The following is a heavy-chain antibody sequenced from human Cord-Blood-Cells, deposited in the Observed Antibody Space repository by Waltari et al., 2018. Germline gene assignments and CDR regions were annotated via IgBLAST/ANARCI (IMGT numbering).Heavy chain of an antibody. D-gene: IGHD3-10*01. CDR3: AKGAWFGELIAFDI. V-gene: IGHV3-23*01. J-gene: IGHJ3*02. CDR1: GFTFSRSA. Sequence: EVQLLESGGGLVQPGGSLRLSCAASGFTFSRSAISWVRQAPGTGLESVSAISGSGGSTYYADSVKGRFTISRDNSKNTLYLQMNSLRAEDTAVYYCAKGAWFGELIAFDIWGQGTMVTVSS. CDR2: ISGSGGST.